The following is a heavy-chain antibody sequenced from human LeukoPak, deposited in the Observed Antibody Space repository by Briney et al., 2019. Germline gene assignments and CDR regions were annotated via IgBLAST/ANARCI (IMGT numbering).Heavy chain of an antibody. CDR1: GFTFSSYS. V-gene: IGHV3-21*01. Sequence: GGSLRLSCAASGFTFSSYSMNWVRQAPGKGLEWVSSISSSSSYIYYADSVKGRFTISRDNAKNSLYLQMNSLRAEDTAVYYCARDSGYSYGYAFDYWGQETLVTVSS. D-gene: IGHD5-18*01. CDR3: ARDSGYSYGYAFDY. CDR2: ISSSSSYI. J-gene: IGHJ4*02.